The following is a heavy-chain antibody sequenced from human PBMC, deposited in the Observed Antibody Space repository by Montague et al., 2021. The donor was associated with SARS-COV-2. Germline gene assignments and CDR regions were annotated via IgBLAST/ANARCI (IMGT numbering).Heavy chain of an antibody. CDR3: STLLSVAGEH. CDR1: GGSINTRSYF. Sequence: SETLSLTCTVSGGSINTRSYFWVWIRQPPGKGLEWIGNVYSRGTYYSPSLKSRAVISVDTTNNHLYLKLASVTAADTAVYYCSTLLSVAGEHWGRGTLVTVSS. J-gene: IGHJ1*01. D-gene: IGHD6-19*01. CDR2: VYSRGT. V-gene: IGHV4-39*02.